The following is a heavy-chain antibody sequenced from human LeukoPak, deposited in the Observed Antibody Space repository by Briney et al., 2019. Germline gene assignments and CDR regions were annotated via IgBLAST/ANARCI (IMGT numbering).Heavy chain of an antibody. D-gene: IGHD6-13*01. CDR2: ISWNSGSI. CDR3: AKSLEMYSSSWYSHFDY. CDR1: GFTFDDYA. J-gene: IGHJ4*02. V-gene: IGHV3-9*01. Sequence: GGSLRLSCAASGFTFDDYAMHWVRHAPGKGLEWVSGISWNSGSIDYADSVKGRFTISRDNAKNSLYLQMNSLRAEEPAVYSCAKSLEMYSSSWYSHFDYWGQGTLVNVSS.